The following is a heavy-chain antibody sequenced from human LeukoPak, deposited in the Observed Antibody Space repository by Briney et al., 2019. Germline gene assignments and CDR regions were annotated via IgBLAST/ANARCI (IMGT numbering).Heavy chain of an antibody. V-gene: IGHV1-69*01. CDR1: GGTFSSYA. Sequence: ASVKVSCKASGGTFSSYAISWVRQVPGQGLEWMGGIIPIFGTANYAQKFQGRVTITADESTSTAYMELSSLRSEDTAVYYCASPYSYGYNLGDYYFDCWGQGTLVTVSS. CDR2: IIPIFGTA. D-gene: IGHD5-18*01. CDR3: ASPYSYGYNLGDYYFDC. J-gene: IGHJ4*02.